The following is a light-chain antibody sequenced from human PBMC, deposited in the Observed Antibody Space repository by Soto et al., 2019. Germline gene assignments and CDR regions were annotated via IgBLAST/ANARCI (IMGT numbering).Light chain of an antibody. CDR2: GAS. CDR3: QHYNNWPPWT. CDR1: QSVSVN. V-gene: IGKV3-15*01. J-gene: IGKJ1*01. Sequence: EIVMTQSPATLSASPGERVTLSCRASQSVSVNLAWYQQNPGQAPRLLIYGASTMATGIPARFSGSGSGTEFTLTISSLQSEDFAVYYCQHYNNWPPWTFGQGTKVEIK.